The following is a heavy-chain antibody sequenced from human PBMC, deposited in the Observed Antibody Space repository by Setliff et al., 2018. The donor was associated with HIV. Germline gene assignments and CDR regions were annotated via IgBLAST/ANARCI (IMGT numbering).Heavy chain of an antibody. V-gene: IGHV3-20*04. D-gene: IGHD3-16*01. CDR1: GFTFEDYG. Sequence: GGSLRLSCAASGFTFEDYGMSWVRQAPGKGLEWVSGINWNGGSTAYADSVRGRFTISRDNARNSLYLQMNSLRAEDTAVYYCARDFLGDGYMDVWGKGTTVTVSS. J-gene: IGHJ6*03. CDR3: ARDFLGDGYMDV. CDR2: INWNGGST.